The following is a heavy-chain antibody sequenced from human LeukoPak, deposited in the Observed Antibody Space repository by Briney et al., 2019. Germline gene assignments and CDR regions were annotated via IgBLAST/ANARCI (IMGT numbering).Heavy chain of an antibody. D-gene: IGHD3-16*02. Sequence: ASVKVSCKASGYTFTGYYMHWVRQAPGQGLEWMGWINPNSGVTYYAQKFQGRVSMTRDTSISTAYMEVSRLRSDDSALYYCARLSTPNLYFFDYWGQGTLVTVSS. J-gene: IGHJ4*02. CDR2: INPNSGVT. V-gene: IGHV1-2*02. CDR1: GYTFTGYY. CDR3: ARLSTPNLYFFDY.